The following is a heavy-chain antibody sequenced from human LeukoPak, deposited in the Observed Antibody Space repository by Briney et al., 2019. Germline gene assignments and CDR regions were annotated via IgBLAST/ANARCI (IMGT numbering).Heavy chain of an antibody. CDR2: IYHSGST. V-gene: IGHV4-38-2*01. J-gene: IGHJ4*01. D-gene: IGHD5/OR15-5a*01. Sequence: SETLSLTCAVSGYSISSGYYWGWIRQPPGKGLEWIGEIYHSGSTNYNPSLKSRVTISVDKSKNQLSLKLNSVTAADTAVYYCATAGMSSVEYWGHGTLVTVSS. CDR1: GYSISSGYY. CDR3: ATAGMSSVEY.